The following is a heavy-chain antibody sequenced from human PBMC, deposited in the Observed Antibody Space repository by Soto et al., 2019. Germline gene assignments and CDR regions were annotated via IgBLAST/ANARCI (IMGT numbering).Heavy chain of an antibody. J-gene: IGHJ6*02. V-gene: IGHV3-30*18. Sequence: GGSLRLSCVASGFTFNSYGMHWVRQAPGKGLEWVAVISYRESRKYYGDSVKGRYTISRDNSKNTLYLQMNSLRAEDSGVYYCAKALLEGSAWYYVDVWGQGATATVS. D-gene: IGHD6-19*01. CDR3: AKALLEGSAWYYVDV. CDR2: ISYRESRK. CDR1: GFTFNSYG.